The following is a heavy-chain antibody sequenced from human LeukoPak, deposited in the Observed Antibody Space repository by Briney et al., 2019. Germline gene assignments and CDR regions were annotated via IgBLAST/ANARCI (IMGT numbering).Heavy chain of an antibody. J-gene: IGHJ3*02. CDR3: ARSAKSLRDAFDI. Sequence: ASVKVSCKASGYTFTNYGISWVRQAPGQGLEWMGWINTYNGNTNYAQKLQGRVTMTTDTSTSTAYMELRSLRSDDTAVYYCARSAKSLRDAFDIWGQGTMVTVSS. CDR2: INTYNGNT. V-gene: IGHV1-18*01. CDR1: GYTFTNYG.